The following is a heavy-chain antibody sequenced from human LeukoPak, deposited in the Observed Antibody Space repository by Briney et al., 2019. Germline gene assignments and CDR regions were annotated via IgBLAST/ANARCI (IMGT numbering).Heavy chain of an antibody. CDR3: ARDRLEGNYYDSSGYQTFDY. V-gene: IGHV1-2*06. CDR2: INPNSGGT. J-gene: IGHJ4*02. Sequence: GASVKVSCKASGYTSTGYYMHWVRQAPGQGLEWMGRINPNSGGTNYAQKFQGRVTMTRDTSISTAYMELSRLRSDDTAVYYYARDRLEGNYYDSSGYQTFDYWGQGTLVTVSS. D-gene: IGHD3-22*01. CDR1: GYTSTGYY.